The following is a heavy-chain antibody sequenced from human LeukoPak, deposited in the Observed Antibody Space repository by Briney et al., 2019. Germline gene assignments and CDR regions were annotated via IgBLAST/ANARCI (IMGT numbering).Heavy chain of an antibody. CDR1: GYTFTSYG. CDR2: ISAYNGNT. D-gene: IGHD3-22*01. CDR3: ARKYYYDSSGYYSFDY. Sequence: ASVKVSCKASGYTFTSYGISWVRQAPGQGLEWMGWISAYNGNTNYAQKLQGRVTMTIDTSTSTAYMELRSLRSDDTAVYYCARKYYYDSSGYYSFDYWGQGTLVTVSS. J-gene: IGHJ4*02. V-gene: IGHV1-18*01.